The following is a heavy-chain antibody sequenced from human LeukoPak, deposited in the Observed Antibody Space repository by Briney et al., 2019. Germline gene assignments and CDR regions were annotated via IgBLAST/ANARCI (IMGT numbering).Heavy chain of an antibody. CDR1: GFTVSSNY. CDR2: IYSGGST. Sequence: GGSLRLSCAASGFTVSSNYMSWVRQAPGKGLEWVSVIYSGGSTYYADSVKGRFTISRDNSKNTLYLQMNSLRAEDTAVYYCAKEWSRGVIFDYWGQGTLVTVSS. V-gene: IGHV3-66*01. CDR3: AKEWSRGVIFDY. J-gene: IGHJ4*02. D-gene: IGHD3-10*01.